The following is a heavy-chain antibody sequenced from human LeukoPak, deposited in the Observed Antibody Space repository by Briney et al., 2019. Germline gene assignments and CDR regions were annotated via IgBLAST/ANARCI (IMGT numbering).Heavy chain of an antibody. Sequence: PGRSLRLSCAASGFTFSSYGMHWVRQAPGEGLEWVAVISYDGTNKYYADSVKGRFTISRDNSKNTLYLQMNSLRAEDTAVYYCAKIARPQYSSSWSDYWGQGTLVTVSS. CDR2: ISYDGTNK. D-gene: IGHD6-13*01. J-gene: IGHJ4*02. CDR1: GFTFSSYG. CDR3: AKIARPQYSSSWSDY. V-gene: IGHV3-30*18.